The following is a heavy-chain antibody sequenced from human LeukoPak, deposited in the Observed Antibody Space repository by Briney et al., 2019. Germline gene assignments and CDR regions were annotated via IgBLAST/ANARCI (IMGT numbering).Heavy chain of an antibody. CDR2: IIPIFGTA. J-gene: IGHJ5*02. V-gene: IGHV1-69*13. D-gene: IGHD6-19*01. CDR1: GYTFTGYY. Sequence: GASVKVSCKASGYTFTGYYMHWVRQAPGQGLEWMGGIIPIFGTANYAQKFQGRVTITADESTSTAYMELSSLRSEDTAVYYCARETVSSGWYRYWFDPWGQGTLVTVSS. CDR3: ARETVSSGWYRYWFDP.